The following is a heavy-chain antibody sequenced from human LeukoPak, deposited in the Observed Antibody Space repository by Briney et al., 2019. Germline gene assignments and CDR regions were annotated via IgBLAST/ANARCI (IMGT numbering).Heavy chain of an antibody. D-gene: IGHD2-15*01. J-gene: IGHJ6*02. CDR1: GGTFSSYD. V-gene: IGHV1-8*02. CDR2: MNPNSGNT. CDR3: ARVCGSGGSCYTAGYYYYGMDV. Sequence: ASVKVSCKASGGTFSSYDINWVRQATGQGLEWMGWMNPNSGNTGYAQKFQGRVTMTRNTSISTAYMELSSLRSEDTAVYYCARVCGSGGSCYTAGYYYYGMDVWGQGTTVTVSS.